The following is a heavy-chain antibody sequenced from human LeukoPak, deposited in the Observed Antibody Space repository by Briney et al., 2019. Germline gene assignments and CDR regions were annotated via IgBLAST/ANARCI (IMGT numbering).Heavy chain of an antibody. CDR2: INHSGST. CDR3: ARGPYRGGRAFDI. D-gene: IGHD3-16*02. V-gene: IGHV4-34*01. J-gene: IGHJ3*02. Sequence: SETLSLACAVYGGSFSGYYWSWIRQPPGKGLEWIGEINHSGSTNYNPSLKSRVTISVDTSKNQFSLKLSSVTAADTAVYYCARGPYRGGRAFDIWGQGTMVTVSS. CDR1: GGSFSGYY.